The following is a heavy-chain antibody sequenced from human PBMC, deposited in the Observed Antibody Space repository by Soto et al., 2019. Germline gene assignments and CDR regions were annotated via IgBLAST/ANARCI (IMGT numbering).Heavy chain of an antibody. J-gene: IGHJ6*02. CDR1: GFTFSSYA. CDR2: ISGSGGST. Sequence: PGGSLRLSCAASGFTFSSYAMSWVRQAPGKGLEWVSAISGSGGSTYYADSVKGRFTISRDNSKNTLYLQMNSLRAEDTAVYYCAKNPAREMATPYGMDVWGQGTTVTVSS. V-gene: IGHV3-23*01. CDR3: AKNPAREMATPYGMDV. D-gene: IGHD5-12*01.